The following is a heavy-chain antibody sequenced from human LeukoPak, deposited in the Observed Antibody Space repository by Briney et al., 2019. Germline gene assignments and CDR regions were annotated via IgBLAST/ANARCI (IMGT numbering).Heavy chain of an antibody. CDR3: ARLRNYYYSSLYYYLFDP. V-gene: IGHV1-2*02. CDR2: ITPSGGT. D-gene: IGHD3-22*01. CDR1: GYTFTSYA. J-gene: IGHJ5*02. Sequence: GASVKVSCKASGYTFTSYAIHWVRQAPGQGLEWMGWITPSGGTNYPQKFQGRVAITWDTSITTAYMDLSRLTSDDTAVYYCARLRNYYYSSLYYYLFDPWGQGTLVTVSP.